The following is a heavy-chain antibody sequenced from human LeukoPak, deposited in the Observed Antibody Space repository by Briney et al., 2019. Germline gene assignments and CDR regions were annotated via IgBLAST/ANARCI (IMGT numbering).Heavy chain of an antibody. D-gene: IGHD2-2*01. CDR1: GGSISSYY. Sequence: SETLSLTCTVSGGSISSYYWSWIRQPPGKGLEWIGYIYYSGSTNYNPSLKSRVTISVDTSKNQFSLKLSSVTAADTAVYYCARGPPAAATDNYYYYMDVWGKGTTVTVSS. V-gene: IGHV4-59*01. J-gene: IGHJ6*03. CDR3: ARGPPAAATDNYYYYMDV. CDR2: IYYSGST.